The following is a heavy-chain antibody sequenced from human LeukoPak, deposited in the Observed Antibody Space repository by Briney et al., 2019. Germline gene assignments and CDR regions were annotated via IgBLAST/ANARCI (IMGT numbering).Heavy chain of an antibody. D-gene: IGHD3-16*01. V-gene: IGHV3-7*03. Sequence: AGGSLRLSCAASGFIFSNYWMTWVRQAPGKGLEWVASINHNGNVNYYVDSVKGRFTISRDNAKNSLYLQMSNLRAEDTAVYFCARGGGLDVWGQGATVTVSS. CDR1: GFIFSNYW. CDR2: INHNGNVN. J-gene: IGHJ6*02. CDR3: ARGGGLDV.